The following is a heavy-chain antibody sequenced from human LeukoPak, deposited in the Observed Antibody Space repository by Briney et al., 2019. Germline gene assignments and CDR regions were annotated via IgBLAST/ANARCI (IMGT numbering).Heavy chain of an antibody. CDR2: ISYDGSNK. J-gene: IGHJ4*02. D-gene: IGHD4-17*01. CDR3: ARQSSVTRSGLDS. Sequence: GGSLTLYCSDSGFTVNSHMHWVRQAPGEGLGWVAAISYDGSNKKYGDSVKGRFTISSDNSKNTLYLQMNSRGPEDAAVYYCARQSSVTRSGLDSWGQGTLVTVSS. V-gene: IGHV3-30*04. CDR1: GFTVNSH.